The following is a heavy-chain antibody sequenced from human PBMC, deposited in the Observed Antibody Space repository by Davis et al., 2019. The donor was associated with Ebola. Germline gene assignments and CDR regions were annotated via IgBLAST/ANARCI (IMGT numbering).Heavy chain of an antibody. CDR1: GYTFTSYG. J-gene: IGHJ6*02. CDR2: ISAYNGNT. Sequence: ASVKVSCKASGYTFTSYGISWVRQAPGQGLEWMGWISAYNGNTNYAQKLQGRVTMTTDTSTSTAYMELRSLRSDDTAVYYCARVGSSRHYYYYYGMDVWGQGTTVTVSS. D-gene: IGHD6-6*01. CDR3: ARVGSSRHYYYYYGMDV. V-gene: IGHV1-18*01.